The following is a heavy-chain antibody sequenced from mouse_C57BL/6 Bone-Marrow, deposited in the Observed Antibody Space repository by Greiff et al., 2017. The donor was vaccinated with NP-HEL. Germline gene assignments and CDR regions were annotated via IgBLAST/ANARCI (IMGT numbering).Heavy chain of an antibody. J-gene: IGHJ2*01. CDR3: TISGYFDY. V-gene: IGHV14-4*01. D-gene: IGHD1-3*01. CDR1: GFNIKDDY. Sequence: EVQLQQSGAELVRPGASVKLSCTASGFNIKDDYMHWVKQRPEQGLEWIGWIDPENGDTAYASKFQGKATITADTSSNTAYLQLSSLTSEDTAVYYCTISGYFDYWGQGTTLTVSS. CDR2: IDPENGDT.